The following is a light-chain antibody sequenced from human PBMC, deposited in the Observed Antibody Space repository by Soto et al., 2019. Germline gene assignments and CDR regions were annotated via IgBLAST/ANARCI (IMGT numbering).Light chain of an antibody. CDR1: SGSIASNY. CDR2: EDN. J-gene: IGLJ2*01. Sequence: NFMLTQPHSVSESPGKTVTISCTRSSGSIASNYVQWYQQRPGSAPTTVIYEDNQRPSGVPDRFSGSIDSSSNSVSLTISGLKTEDEADYYCHSYDSSIQDVVFGGGTKLTVL. CDR3: HSYDSSIQDVV. V-gene: IGLV6-57*04.